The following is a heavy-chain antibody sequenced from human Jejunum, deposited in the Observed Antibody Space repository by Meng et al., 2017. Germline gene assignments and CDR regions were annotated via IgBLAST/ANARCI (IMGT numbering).Heavy chain of an antibody. J-gene: IGHJ4*02. CDR1: GYSFSNYW. CDR2: IYPGDSDT. Sequence: GELKISCKGSGYSFSNYWIGWVRQMPGKGLEWMAIIYPGDSDTKYSPSFQGQVTISADKSISTAYLQRSSLKASDTAMYYCARHYYGSGSYPPDYWGQGTLVTVSS. D-gene: IGHD3-10*01. V-gene: IGHV5-51*01. CDR3: ARHYYGSGSYPPDY.